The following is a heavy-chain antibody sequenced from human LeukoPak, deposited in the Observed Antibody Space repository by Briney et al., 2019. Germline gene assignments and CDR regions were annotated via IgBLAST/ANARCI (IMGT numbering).Heavy chain of an antibody. V-gene: IGHV4-59*12. D-gene: IGHD6-19*01. CDR3: ATEQVSGSAWGFDY. Sequence: SETLSLTCTVSGGSISNYYWSWIRQPPGKGLEWIGYIYYSGSTNYNPSLKSRVTISVDTSKNQFSLRLNSVTAADTAVYYCATEQVSGSAWGFDYWGQGSLVTVSS. J-gene: IGHJ4*02. CDR2: IYYSGST. CDR1: GGSISNYY.